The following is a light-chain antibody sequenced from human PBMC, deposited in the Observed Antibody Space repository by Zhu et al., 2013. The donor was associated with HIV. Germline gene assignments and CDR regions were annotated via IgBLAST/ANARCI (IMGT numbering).Light chain of an antibody. CDR2: DVF. V-gene: IGLV2-11*01. Sequence: QSALTQPASVSGSPGQSITISCAGTSSDVGFYNLVSWYQQHPGKVPKLIIYDVFERPSGVPDRFSGSKSGNTASLTISGLLAEDEADYYCCSHAGSYTRYVFGAGTRVTVL. J-gene: IGLJ1*01. CDR3: CSHAGSYTRYV. CDR1: SSDVGFYNL.